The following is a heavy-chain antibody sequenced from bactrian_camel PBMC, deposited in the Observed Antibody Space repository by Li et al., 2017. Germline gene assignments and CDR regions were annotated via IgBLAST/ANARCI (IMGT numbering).Heavy chain of an antibody. D-gene: IGHD2*01. J-gene: IGHJ4*01. CDR1: GYSAVTLC. CDR2: INRRGTT. Sequence: VQLVESGGGSVQAGGSLRLSCNAASGYSAVTLCMGWFRQSPGKEREGVAVINRRGTTNYADSVKGRFTISKVDAEKRLYLQMNDLKPEDTAIYYCAALYTGISGCYSTSLAPASFDYWGQGTQVTVS. CDR3: AALYTGISGCYSTSLAPASFDY. V-gene: IGHV3S53*01.